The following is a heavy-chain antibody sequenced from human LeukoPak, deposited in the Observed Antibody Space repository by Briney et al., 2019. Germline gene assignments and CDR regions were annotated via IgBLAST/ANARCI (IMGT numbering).Heavy chain of an antibody. CDR1: GFTFRSNA. J-gene: IGHJ4*02. Sequence: PGGSLRLSCAASGFTFRSNAMSWVRQAPGKGLDWVSVITGNGGSTYYADSVKGRFTISRDNSKNTLSLQMNSLRAEDTAVYYCAKGAVAPGSGGDYFDYWGQGTLVTVSS. D-gene: IGHD3-10*01. CDR2: ITGNGGST. CDR3: AKGAVAPGSGGDYFDY. V-gene: IGHV3-23*01.